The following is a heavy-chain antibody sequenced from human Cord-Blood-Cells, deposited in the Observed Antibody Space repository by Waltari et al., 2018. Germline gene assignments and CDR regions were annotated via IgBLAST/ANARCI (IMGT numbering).Heavy chain of an antibody. CDR2: INAGNGNT. Sequence: QVQLVQSGAEVKKPGASVKVSCKASGYTFTSYAMHWVRQAPGQRLEWMGWINAGNGNTKYSQKFQGRVTITRDTSASTAYMELSSLRSEDTAVYYCARDLVPYPYWYFDLWGRGTLVTVSS. D-gene: IGHD2-2*01. V-gene: IGHV1-3*01. J-gene: IGHJ2*01. CDR1: GYTFTSYA. CDR3: ARDLVPYPYWYFDL.